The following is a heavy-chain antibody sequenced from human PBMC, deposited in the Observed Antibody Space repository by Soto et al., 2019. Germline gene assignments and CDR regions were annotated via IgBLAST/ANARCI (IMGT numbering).Heavy chain of an antibody. CDR3: ARRKSVPAAWAFYFDY. Sequence: GGSLRLSCAASGFTFSSYEMNWGRQAPGKGLEWLSYITTGGGTIYYADSAKGRFTISRDNAKNSLYLQMNSLRAEDTAVYYCARRKSVPAAWAFYFDYWGQGALVTVSS. CDR2: ITTGGGTI. J-gene: IGHJ4*02. D-gene: IGHD2-2*01. CDR1: GFTFSSYE. V-gene: IGHV3-48*03.